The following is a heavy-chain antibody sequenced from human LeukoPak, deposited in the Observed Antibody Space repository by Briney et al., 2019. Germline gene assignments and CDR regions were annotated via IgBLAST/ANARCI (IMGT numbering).Heavy chain of an antibody. CDR1: GFTLSNYD. Sequence: GGSLRLSCAASGFTLSNYDMNWVRQAPGKGLEWVSSISTSRRYIYYKDSVRGRFTISRDDAKNSLYLEMNGLRAEDTAVYYCARADCSSSTCYLRRSWFDPWGQGTLVTVSS. CDR2: ISTSRRYI. D-gene: IGHD2-2*01. J-gene: IGHJ5*02. V-gene: IGHV3-21*01. CDR3: ARADCSSSTCYLRRSWFDP.